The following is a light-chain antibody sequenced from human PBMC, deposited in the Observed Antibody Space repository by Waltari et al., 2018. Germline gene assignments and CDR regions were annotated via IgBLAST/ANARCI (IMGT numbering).Light chain of an antibody. CDR1: QSSSSSF. Sequence: RASQSSSSSFVAWYRQKPGQAPSRRIHGASSRATGIPDRFSGSGSGTDFTLTISRLEPEDFAVYYCQQYGSSPPFTFGQGTKLEI. V-gene: IGKV3-20*01. CDR2: GAS. CDR3: QQYGSSPPFT. J-gene: IGKJ2*01.